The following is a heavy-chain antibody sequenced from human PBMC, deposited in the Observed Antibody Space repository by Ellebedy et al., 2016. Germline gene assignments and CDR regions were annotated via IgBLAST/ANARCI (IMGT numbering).Heavy chain of an antibody. D-gene: IGHD5-18*01. CDR2: IKSKTDGGAA. Sequence: GESLKISCAASGFTFSNAWMNWDRQAPGKGLEWVGRIKSKTDGGAADYAAPVKGRFTISRDDSKNTLYLQMNSLKTEDTAVYFCTTVYRYNYDSVWGQGTLVTVSS. J-gene: IGHJ4*02. CDR1: GFTFSNAW. V-gene: IGHV3-15*01. CDR3: TTVYRYNYDSV.